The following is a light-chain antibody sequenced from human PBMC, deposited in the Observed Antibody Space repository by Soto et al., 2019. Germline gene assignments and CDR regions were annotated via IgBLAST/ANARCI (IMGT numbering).Light chain of an antibody. V-gene: IGKV3-20*01. CDR3: QQYGTSPLT. CDR2: GAS. CDR1: QSVSSSS. Sequence: EIVLTQSPGTMSLSPGDRATLSCRTSQSVSSSSLAWYQQKPGQAPRLLMYGASRRATGIPDRFSGSGSGTDFTLIISRLEPEDFAVYYCQQYGTSPLTFGGGTKVDIK. J-gene: IGKJ4*01.